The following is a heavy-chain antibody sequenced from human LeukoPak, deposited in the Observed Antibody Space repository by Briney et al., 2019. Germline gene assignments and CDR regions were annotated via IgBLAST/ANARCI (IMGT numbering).Heavy chain of an antibody. CDR3: ARAYSSGLTYFDY. CDR2: IWYDGSNK. CDR1: GFTFSSYG. J-gene: IGHJ4*02. D-gene: IGHD5-18*01. V-gene: IGHV3-33*01. Sequence: GRSLGLSCAASGFTFSSYGMHWVRQAPGKGLEWVAVIWYDGSNKYYADSVKGRFTISRDNSKNTLYLQMNSLRAEDTAVYYCARAYSSGLTYFDYWGQGTLVTVSS.